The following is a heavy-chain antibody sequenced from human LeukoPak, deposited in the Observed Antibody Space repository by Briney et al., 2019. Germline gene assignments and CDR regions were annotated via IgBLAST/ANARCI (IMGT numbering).Heavy chain of an antibody. J-gene: IGHJ4*02. CDR1: GFTFSSYV. CDR2: ISYDGSNK. V-gene: IGHV3-30*04. D-gene: IGHD6-6*01. Sequence: GRSLRLSCAASGFTFSSYVMHWVRQAPGKGLEWVAIISYDGSNKYYADSVKGRFTISRDNSKTTLYLQMNSLRAADTAVYYCARDKGISYLSSFDYWGQGTLVTVSS. CDR3: ARDKGISYLSSFDY.